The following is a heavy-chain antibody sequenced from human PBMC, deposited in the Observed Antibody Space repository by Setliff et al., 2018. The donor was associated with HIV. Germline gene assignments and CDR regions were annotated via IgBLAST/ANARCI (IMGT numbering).Heavy chain of an antibody. V-gene: IGHV1-18*01. Sequence: GASVKVSCKASGYTFTIYDINWVRQATGQGLEWLGWISPYNGHTNFAQKFQGRVTMTTDTATSTAYMEVRSLRSDDTAVYYCARTDYGGNSGGNYFDHWGQGSLVTVSS. CDR1: GYTFTIYD. CDR2: ISPYNGHT. D-gene: IGHD4-17*01. J-gene: IGHJ4*02. CDR3: ARTDYGGNSGGNYFDH.